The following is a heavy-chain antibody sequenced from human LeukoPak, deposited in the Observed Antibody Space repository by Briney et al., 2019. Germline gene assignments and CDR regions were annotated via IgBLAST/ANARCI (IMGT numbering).Heavy chain of an antibody. D-gene: IGHD3-10*01. J-gene: IGHJ4*02. CDR2: ITSSGGST. CDR1: GFTFSNYA. V-gene: IGHV3-23*01. Sequence: GGSLRLSCAASGFTFSNYAMSWVRRAPGKGLEWISSITSSGGSTYYADSVKGRFTISRDNAKNSLYLQMNSLRAEDTAVYYCARVLWFGDGFDYWGQGTLVTVSS. CDR3: ARVLWFGDGFDY.